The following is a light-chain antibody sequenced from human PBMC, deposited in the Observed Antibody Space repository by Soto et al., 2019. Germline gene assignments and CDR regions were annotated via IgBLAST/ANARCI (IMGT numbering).Light chain of an antibody. V-gene: IGKV3-15*01. CDR2: GAS. Sequence: EIVMTQSPDTLSVSPGESATLSCRARQSISNNLAWYQQQPGQAPRLLIYGASTRTTGIPARFSGSGSGTEFTLTISSLQSEDFAVYYCQQYNNWPYTFAQGTKLEI. CDR3: QQYNNWPYT. CDR1: QSISNN. J-gene: IGKJ2*01.